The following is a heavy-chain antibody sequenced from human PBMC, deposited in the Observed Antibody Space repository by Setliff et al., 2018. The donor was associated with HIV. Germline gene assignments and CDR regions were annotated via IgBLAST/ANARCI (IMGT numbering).Heavy chain of an antibody. CDR3: ARGATPNLEALDI. V-gene: IGHV5-51*01. D-gene: IGHD1-1*01. CDR1: GYSFTTYW. Sequence: GESLKISCTASGYSFTTYWIAWVRQMPGKGLEWMGIIYPDDSATRYSPSFQGQVTISADKSISTAYLQWSNLKASDTAKYGCARGATPNLEALDIWGQGTMVTVS. CDR2: IYPDDSAT. J-gene: IGHJ3*02.